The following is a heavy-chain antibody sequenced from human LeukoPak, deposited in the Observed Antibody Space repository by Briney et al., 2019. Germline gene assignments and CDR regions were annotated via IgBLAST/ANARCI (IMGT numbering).Heavy chain of an antibody. Sequence: GGSLRLSCAASGFTFDDYAMHWVRQAPGKGLEWVSLISWDGGSTYYADSVKGRFTISRDNSKNSLYLQMNSLRAEDTALYYCAKGNWGRAHDAFDIWGQGTMVTVSS. CDR1: GFTFDDYA. V-gene: IGHV3-43D*03. D-gene: IGHD7-27*01. J-gene: IGHJ3*02. CDR3: AKGNWGRAHDAFDI. CDR2: ISWDGGST.